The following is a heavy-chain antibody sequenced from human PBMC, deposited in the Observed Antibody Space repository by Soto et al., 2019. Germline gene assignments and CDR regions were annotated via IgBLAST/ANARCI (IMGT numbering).Heavy chain of an antibody. CDR3: ARDELSGSFNTYNWFDP. CDR1: GYTFTNYG. D-gene: IGHD1-26*01. Sequence: ASVKVSCKASGYTFTNYGIMWVRQAPGEGLEWMGWIRTYNGDTNYAQKFQGRVTMTTDTSASTAYMELRSLRSDDTAVYYCARDELSGSFNTYNWFDPWGQGTPVTVSS. J-gene: IGHJ5*02. CDR2: IRTYNGDT. V-gene: IGHV1-18*01.